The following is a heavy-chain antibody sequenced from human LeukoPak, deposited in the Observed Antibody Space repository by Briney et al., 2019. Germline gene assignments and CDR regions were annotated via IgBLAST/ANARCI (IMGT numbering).Heavy chain of an antibody. CDR3: AREYCGGDCYSPLYFDY. V-gene: IGHV4-39*02. Sequence: SETLSLTCTVSGGSISSRSYYWRWLRQPRGKRLEWIGSIYYSGSTYYNPSLKSRVTISVDTSKNQFSLKLSSVTAADTAVYYCAREYCGGDCYSPLYFDYWGQGTLVTVSS. J-gene: IGHJ4*02. D-gene: IGHD2-21*02. CDR2: IYYSGST. CDR1: GGSISSRSYY.